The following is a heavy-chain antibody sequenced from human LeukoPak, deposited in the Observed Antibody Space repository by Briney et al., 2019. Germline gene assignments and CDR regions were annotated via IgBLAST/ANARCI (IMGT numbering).Heavy chain of an antibody. CDR2: INHSGST. J-gene: IGHJ2*01. V-gene: IGHV4-34*01. CDR3: ASHPEKYCSGVSCYTYWYFDL. Sequence: SETLSLTCAVYGGSFSGYSWSWIRQPPGKGLEWIGEINHSGSTNYNPSLKSRVTISVDTSKNQFSLKLSSVTAADTAVYYCASHPEKYCSGVSCYTYWYFDLWGRGTLVTVSS. D-gene: IGHD2-15*01. CDR1: GGSFSGYS.